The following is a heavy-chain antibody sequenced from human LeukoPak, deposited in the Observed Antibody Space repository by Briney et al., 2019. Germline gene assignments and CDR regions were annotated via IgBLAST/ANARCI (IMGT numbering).Heavy chain of an antibody. Sequence: SETLSLTCTVSGDSINSLDLWSWVRQPPGKGLEWIGEMYLSGTTHSNPSVKSRVTISIDKSKNQFFLNLSSVTAADTAVYYCARWGTNWSYSLGVWGQGTTVTVSS. J-gene: IGHJ6*02. CDR3: ARWGTNWSYSLGV. D-gene: IGHD1-7*01. CDR2: MYLSGTT. CDR1: GDSINSLDL. V-gene: IGHV4-4*02.